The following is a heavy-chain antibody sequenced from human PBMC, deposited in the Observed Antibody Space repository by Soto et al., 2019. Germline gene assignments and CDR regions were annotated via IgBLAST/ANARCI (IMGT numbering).Heavy chain of an antibody. D-gene: IGHD4-17*01. CDR1: GYSFTSYW. J-gene: IGHJ6*02. CDR2: IYPGDSDT. CDR3: AKQSDYGDHYYYYGMEV. Sequence: PGESLKISCKGSGYSFTSYWIGWVRQMPGKGLEWMGIIYPGDSDTRYSPSFQGQVTISADKSISTAYLQWSSLKASDTAMYYCAKQSDYGDHYYYYGMEVWGPGTTVTVSS. V-gene: IGHV5-51*01.